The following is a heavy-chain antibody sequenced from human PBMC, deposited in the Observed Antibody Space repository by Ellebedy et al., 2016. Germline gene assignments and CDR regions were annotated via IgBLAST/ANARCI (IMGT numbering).Heavy chain of an antibody. J-gene: IGHJ4*02. CDR1: GYTFTRYG. Sequence: ASVKVSCKASGYTFTRYGISWVRQAPGQGLEWMGWNSTYNGHTNYAQKFQGRVTMTKDTSTSTAYLELRSLRSDDTAVYYCATVLLEFGELVGCFDYWGQGTLVTVSS. CDR2: NSTYNGHT. V-gene: IGHV1-18*01. CDR3: ATVLLEFGELVGCFDY. D-gene: IGHD3-10*01.